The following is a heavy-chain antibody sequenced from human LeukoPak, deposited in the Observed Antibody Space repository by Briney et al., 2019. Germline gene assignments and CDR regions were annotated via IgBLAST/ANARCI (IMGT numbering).Heavy chain of an antibody. D-gene: IGHD3-10*01. CDR2: ISSSSIYI. J-gene: IGHJ6*03. Sequence: GGSLRLSCAASGFTFSNYSMNWVRQAPGKGLEWVSSISSSSIYIYYADSVKGRFTISRDNAKNSLYLQMNSLRAEDTAVYYCARTRGAYMDVWGKGTTVTVSS. CDR1: GFTFSNYS. V-gene: IGHV3-21*01. CDR3: ARTRGAYMDV.